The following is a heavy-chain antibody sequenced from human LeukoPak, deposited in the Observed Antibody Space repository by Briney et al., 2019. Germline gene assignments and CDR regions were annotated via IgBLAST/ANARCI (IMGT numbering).Heavy chain of an antibody. D-gene: IGHD3-22*01. CDR2: IRYDGSNK. Sequence: PGGSLRLSCAASGFTFSSYGMHWVRQAPGKGLEWVAFIRYDGSNKYYVDSVKGRFTISRDNSKNMLYLQMNSLRAEDTAVYYCAKEGLYYYDSSRYYYYYMDVWGKGTTVTISS. CDR3: AKEGLYYYDSSRYYYYYMDV. V-gene: IGHV3-30*02. J-gene: IGHJ6*03. CDR1: GFTFSSYG.